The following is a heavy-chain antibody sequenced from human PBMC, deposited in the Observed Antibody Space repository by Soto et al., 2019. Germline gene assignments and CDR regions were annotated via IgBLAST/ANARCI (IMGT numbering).Heavy chain of an antibody. Sequence: QVQLVQSGAEVKKPGASVKVSCKASGYTFTSYDINWVRQATGQGLEWMGWMNPNSGNTGYAQKFQGRVTITADKSTSTAYMELSSLRSEDTAVYYCAREGGAYCGGDCYYFDLWGRGTLVTVSS. CDR3: AREGGAYCGGDCYYFDL. CDR1: GYTFTSYD. V-gene: IGHV1-8*01. D-gene: IGHD2-21*02. CDR2: MNPNSGNT. J-gene: IGHJ2*01.